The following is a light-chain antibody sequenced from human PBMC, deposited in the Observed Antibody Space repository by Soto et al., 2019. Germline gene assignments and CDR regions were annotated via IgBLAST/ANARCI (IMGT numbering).Light chain of an antibody. J-gene: IGLJ2*01. CDR3: SSYTSSSTPV. Sequence: QSVLTQPASVSGSPGQSITISCTGTSSDVGGYNYVSWYQQHPGKAPKLMIYDVSNRPSGVSNRFSGSKSGNTASLTSSGLQAEDEADYYCSSYTSSSTPVFGGGTKVTVL. CDR1: SSDVGGYNY. CDR2: DVS. V-gene: IGLV2-14*01.